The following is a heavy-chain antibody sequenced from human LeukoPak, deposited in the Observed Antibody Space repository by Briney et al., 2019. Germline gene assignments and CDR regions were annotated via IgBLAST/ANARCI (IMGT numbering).Heavy chain of an antibody. Sequence: ASVKVSCKASGYTFTGYYMHWVRQAPGQGLEWMGWISANSGGTNYAQKFQERVTITRDMSTSTAYMELSSLRSEDTAVYYCWIYSGWYSLGAFDIWGQGTMVTVSS. V-gene: IGHV1-2*02. D-gene: IGHD6-19*01. CDR3: WIYSGWYSLGAFDI. CDR2: ISANSGGT. CDR1: GYTFTGYY. J-gene: IGHJ3*02.